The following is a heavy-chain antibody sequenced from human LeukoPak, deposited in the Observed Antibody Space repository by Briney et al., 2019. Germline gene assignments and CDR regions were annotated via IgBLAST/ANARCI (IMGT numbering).Heavy chain of an antibody. J-gene: IGHJ4*02. CDR1: GFTLSSYG. D-gene: IGHD3-22*01. Sequence: PGRSLRLSCAASGFTLSSYGMHWVRQAPGKGLEWVAVIWYDGSNKYYADSVKGRFTISRDNSKNTLYLQMNSLRAEDTAVYYCARNYYDSSGYYYHDYWGQGTLVTVSS. CDR3: ARNYYDSSGYYYHDY. V-gene: IGHV3-33*01. CDR2: IWYDGSNK.